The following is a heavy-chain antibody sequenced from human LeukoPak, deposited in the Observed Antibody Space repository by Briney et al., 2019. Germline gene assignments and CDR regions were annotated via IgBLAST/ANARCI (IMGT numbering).Heavy chain of an antibody. V-gene: IGHV5-51*01. D-gene: IGHD3-16*01. Sequence: GESLKISCKGSGYSFTTYWIAWVRQMPGEGLEWMGIIYPGDSDTRYSPSFQGQVTISADKSISTAFLQWSSLKASDTAMYYCARSVTRTSWGYWGQGTLVTVSS. CDR3: ARSVTRTSWGY. CDR1: GYSFTTYW. J-gene: IGHJ4*02. CDR2: IYPGDSDT.